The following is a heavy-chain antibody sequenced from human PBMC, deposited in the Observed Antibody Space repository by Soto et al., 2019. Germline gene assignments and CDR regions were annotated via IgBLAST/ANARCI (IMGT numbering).Heavy chain of an antibody. J-gene: IGHJ4*02. CDR1: VFTFSSYS. CDR3: ARDIYSGYYFDY. CDR2: ISSSSSTI. V-gene: IGHV3-48*02. Sequence: GGSLRLSCAASVFTFSSYSMNWARQAPGKGLEWVSYISSSSSTIYYADSVKGRFTISRDNAKNSLYLQMNSLRDEDTAVYYCARDIYSGYYFDYWGQGTLVTVSS. D-gene: IGHD3-22*01.